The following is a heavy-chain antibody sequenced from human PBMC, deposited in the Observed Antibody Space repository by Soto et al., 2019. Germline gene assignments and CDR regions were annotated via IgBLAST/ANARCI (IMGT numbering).Heavy chain of an antibody. V-gene: IGHV4-59*01. J-gene: IGHJ6*02. D-gene: IGHD1-26*01. CDR1: GGSISSYY. CDR2: IYYSGST. CDR3: ARSEWELRDYYYGMDV. Sequence: QVQLQESGPGLVKPSETLSLTCTVSGGSISSYYWSWIRQPPGKGLEWIGYIYYSGSTNYNPSLKSRVTISVDTSKTQFSLKLSSVTAADTAVYYCARSEWELRDYYYGMDVWGQGTTVTVSS.